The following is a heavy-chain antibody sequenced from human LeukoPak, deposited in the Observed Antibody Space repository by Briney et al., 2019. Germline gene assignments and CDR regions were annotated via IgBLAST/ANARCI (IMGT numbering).Heavy chain of an antibody. Sequence: GGSLRLSCAASGFTFSNYGMHWVRQAPGKGLEWVAFIRYDGITKYYADSVKGRFTISRDNSKNTLYLQMNSLRGEDTAVYYCAKDDSYGSGTPHSGADYWGQGTLVTVSS. V-gene: IGHV3-30*02. CDR3: AKDDSYGSGTPHSGADY. D-gene: IGHD3-10*01. CDR2: IRYDGITK. J-gene: IGHJ4*02. CDR1: GFTFSNYG.